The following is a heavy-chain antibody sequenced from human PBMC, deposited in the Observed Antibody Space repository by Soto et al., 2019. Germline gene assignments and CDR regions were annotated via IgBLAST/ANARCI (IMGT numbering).Heavy chain of an antibody. D-gene: IGHD1-26*01. CDR1: GFTFSNYA. J-gene: IGHJ4*02. CDR2: ISGSGGRS. V-gene: IGHV3-23*01. CDR3: AKAYFFWSSEHPYYFDY. Sequence: EVQLLDSGGGLVQPGGSLRLSCAASGFTFSNYAMTWVRQGPGKGLEWVSGISGSGGRSYYADSVKGRFTISRDNSKSTLYLQMNSLRAEDTAVYYCAKAYFFWSSEHPYYFDYWGQGTLVTVSS.